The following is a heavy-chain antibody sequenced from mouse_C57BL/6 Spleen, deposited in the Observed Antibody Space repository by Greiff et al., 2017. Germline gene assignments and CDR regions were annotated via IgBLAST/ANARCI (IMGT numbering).Heavy chain of an antibody. D-gene: IGHD1-1*01. CDR2: INPSTGGT. CDR1: GYSFTGYY. V-gene: IGHV1-42*01. Sequence: EVQLQQSGPELVKPGASVKISCKASGYSFTGYYMNWVKQSPEKSLEWIGEINPSTGGTTYNQKFKAKATLTVDKSSSTAYMQLKSLTAEDSAVYYCARGGDYGSLYAMDYWGQGTSVTVSS. CDR3: ARGGDYGSLYAMDY. J-gene: IGHJ4*01.